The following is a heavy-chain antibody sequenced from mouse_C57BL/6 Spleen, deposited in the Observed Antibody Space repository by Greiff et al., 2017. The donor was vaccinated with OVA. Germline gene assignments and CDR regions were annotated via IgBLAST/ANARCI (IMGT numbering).Heavy chain of an antibody. CDR2: ISSGGSYT. Sequence: EVMLVESGGDLVKPGGSLKLSCAASGFTFSSYGMSWVRQTPDKRLEWVATISSGGSYTSYPDSVKGRFTIARANAKNTRYLQMSSLKAEDTAMYYCARLVVTTGYAMDYWGQGTSVTVSS. V-gene: IGHV5-6*01. CDR3: ARLVVTTGYAMDY. D-gene: IGHD2-2*01. CDR1: GFTFSSYG. J-gene: IGHJ4*01.